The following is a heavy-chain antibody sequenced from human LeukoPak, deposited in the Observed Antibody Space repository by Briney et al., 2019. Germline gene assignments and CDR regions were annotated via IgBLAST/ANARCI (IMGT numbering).Heavy chain of an antibody. CDR2: IYHNGDT. Sequence: SEALSLTCTISDYSISSGYYWGWIRQPPGKGLEWIGSIYHNGDTYYNPSLKSRVTVSVDTSNNQCPLKLSSVTAADTAVYYCARLARMVRGVIMFDYWGQGTLVTVSS. CDR3: ARLARMVRGVIMFDY. CDR1: DYSISSGYY. J-gene: IGHJ4*02. D-gene: IGHD3-10*01. V-gene: IGHV4-38-2*02.